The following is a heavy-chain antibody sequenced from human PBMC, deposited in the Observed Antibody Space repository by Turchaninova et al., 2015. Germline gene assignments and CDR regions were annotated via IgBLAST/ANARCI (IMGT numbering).Heavy chain of an antibody. CDR1: GFIFSDHF. D-gene: IGHD1-1*01. J-gene: IGHJ4*02. Sequence: EVQLVESGGGLVQPGGSLRLSCAVSGFIFSDHFMDWVRQAPGKGLEWVARIRNNASIYSTEYAESVRGGFSIAREDSKNSLSLQMNSLKSEDTAVYYCVRDGRLHNWDFWGQGTLVTVSS. CDR3: VRDGRLHNWDF. V-gene: IGHV3-72*01. CDR2: IRNNASIYST.